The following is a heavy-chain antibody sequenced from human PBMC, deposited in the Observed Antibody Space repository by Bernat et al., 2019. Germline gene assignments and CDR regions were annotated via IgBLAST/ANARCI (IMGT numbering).Heavy chain of an antibody. CDR2: ISYDGSQK. CDR1: SFSDFG. V-gene: IGHV3-30*18. CDR3: TKDKSFCSGGSCYTFDY. Sequence: SFSDFGMHWVHQAPGKGLEWVAVISYDGSQKNYADSVKGRFTISKDNSKNTLYLEMNSLRAEDTAMYFCTKDKSFCSGGSCYTFDYWGQGTLVTVSS. D-gene: IGHD2-15*01. J-gene: IGHJ4*02.